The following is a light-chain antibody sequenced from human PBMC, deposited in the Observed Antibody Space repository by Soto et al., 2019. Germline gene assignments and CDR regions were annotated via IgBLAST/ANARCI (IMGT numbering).Light chain of an antibody. CDR1: SSGVGGYNY. V-gene: IGLV2-14*01. CDR2: DVS. Sequence: QSALTQPASVSGAPGQSITISCTGTSSGVGGYNYVSWYQQHPGKAPKLMIYDVSNRPSGVSNRFSGSKSGNTASLTISGLPAEDEADYYCSSYSSSSTWVFGGGTKLTVL. CDR3: SSYSSSSTWV. J-gene: IGLJ3*02.